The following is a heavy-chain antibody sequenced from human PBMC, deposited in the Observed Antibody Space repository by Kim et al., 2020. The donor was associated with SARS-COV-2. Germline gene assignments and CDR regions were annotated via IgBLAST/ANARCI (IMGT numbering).Heavy chain of an antibody. CDR2: IYYSGST. Sequence: SETLSLICTVSGGSISSYYWSWIRQPPGKGLEWIGYIYYSGSTNYNPSLKSRVTISVDTSKNQFSLKLSSVTAADTAVYYCARESEGYSSGWFIDYWGQG. V-gene: IGHV4-59*01. J-gene: IGHJ4*02. CDR1: GGSISSYY. CDR3: ARESEGYSSGWFIDY. D-gene: IGHD6-19*01.